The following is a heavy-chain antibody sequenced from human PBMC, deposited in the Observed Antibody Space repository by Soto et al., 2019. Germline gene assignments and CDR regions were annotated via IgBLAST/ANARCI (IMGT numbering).Heavy chain of an antibody. J-gene: IGHJ4*02. CDR1: GGSISSGDYY. D-gene: IGHD3-22*01. CDR2: IYYSGST. V-gene: IGHV4-31*03. Sequence: SETLSLTCTVSGGSISSGDYYWSWIRQHPGKGLEWIGYIYYSGSTHYSSSLKSRVTMSIDTSKNQFPLKLTSVTAADTAVYYCARLSSIDSSGYYLDYWGQGTLVTVSS. CDR3: ARLSSIDSSGYYLDY.